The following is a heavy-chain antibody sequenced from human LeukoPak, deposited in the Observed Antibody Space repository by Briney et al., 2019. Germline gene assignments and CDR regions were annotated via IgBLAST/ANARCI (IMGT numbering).Heavy chain of an antibody. D-gene: IGHD1-7*01. CDR1: GFTFSTYA. Sequence: GGSLRLSCAASGFTFSTYAMSWVRQAPGKGLEWVSAISGSGGSTYYADSVKGRFTISRDNSKNTLYLQMNSLRAEDTAVYYCAKRRGLELTYYYYMDVWGKGTTVTVSS. CDR2: ISGSGGST. V-gene: IGHV3-23*01. J-gene: IGHJ6*03. CDR3: AKRRGLELTYYYYMDV.